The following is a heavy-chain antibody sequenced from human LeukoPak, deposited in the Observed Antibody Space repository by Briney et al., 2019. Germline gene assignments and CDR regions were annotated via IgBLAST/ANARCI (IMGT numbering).Heavy chain of an antibody. CDR2: IHYSGSP. CDR3: VRHSNWNGGVDWFDP. D-gene: IGHD1-20*01. Sequence: SETLSLTCTVSGGSNYWSWIRQPPGKGLEWIGYIHYSGSPNYNPSLKSRVTISIDTSKNQFSLRLNSVTAADTAVYYCVRHSNWNGGVDWFDPWGQGTQVTVSS. J-gene: IGHJ5*02. CDR1: GGSNY. V-gene: IGHV4-59*08.